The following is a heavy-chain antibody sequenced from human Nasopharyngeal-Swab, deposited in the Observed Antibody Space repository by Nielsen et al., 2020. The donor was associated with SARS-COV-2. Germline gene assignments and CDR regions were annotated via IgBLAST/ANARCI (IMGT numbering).Heavy chain of an antibody. J-gene: IGHJ6*03. CDR2: ISSSSSYI. CDR3: ARGGYGSGTNYYYYYMDV. D-gene: IGHD3-10*01. Sequence: WIRQPPGKGLEWVSSISSSSSYIYYADSVKGRFTISRDNAKNSLYLQMNSPRAEDTAVYYCARGGYGSGTNYYYYYMDVWGKGTTVTVSS. V-gene: IGHV3-21*01.